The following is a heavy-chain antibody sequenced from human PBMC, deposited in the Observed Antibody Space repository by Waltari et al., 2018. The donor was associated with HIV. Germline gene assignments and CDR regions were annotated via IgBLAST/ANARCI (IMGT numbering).Heavy chain of an antibody. J-gene: IGHJ6*03. V-gene: IGHV3-21*01. Sequence: EVQLVESGGGLVKPGGSLRLSCAASGFTFNRYSMNWVRQAPGKGLEWVSSITSSSQYVYYADSVKGRFTISRDNAENSLFLQMNSLRAEDTAVYYCARGGELHYYYYYMDVWGKGTTVTVSS. CDR3: ARGGELHYYYYYMDV. CDR1: GFTFNRYS. CDR2: ITSSSQYV. D-gene: IGHD1-7*01.